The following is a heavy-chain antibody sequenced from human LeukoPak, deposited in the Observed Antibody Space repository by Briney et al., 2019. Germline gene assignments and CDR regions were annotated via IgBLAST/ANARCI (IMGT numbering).Heavy chain of an antibody. CDR3: ASGAGYYDYVWGSYRYDAFDI. CDR2: VYPSGNT. V-gene: IGHV4-38-2*01. CDR1: GYSISSGYY. J-gene: IGHJ3*02. Sequence: SETLSLTCSVSGYSISSGYYWGWIRQPPGKGLEYIGNVYPSGNTHYNPSLKGRVTISVDTSKNQFSLKLSSVTAADTAVYYCASGAGYYDYVWGSYRYDAFDIWGQGTMVTVSS. D-gene: IGHD3-16*02.